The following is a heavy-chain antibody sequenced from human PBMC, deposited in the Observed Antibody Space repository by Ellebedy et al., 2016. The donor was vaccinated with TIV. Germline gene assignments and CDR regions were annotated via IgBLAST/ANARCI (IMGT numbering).Heavy chain of an antibody. Sequence: SSSSYYWGWIRQPPGKGLEWVSAISGSGGITYYADSVKGRFTISRDNSKNTLYLQLNSLRAEDTAVYFCAKEVTVLGYYYYYMDVWGHGTTVTVSS. CDR3: AKEVTVLGYYYYYMDV. V-gene: IGHV3-23*01. CDR1: SSSSYY. CDR2: ISGSGGIT. J-gene: IGHJ6*02. D-gene: IGHD2-8*02.